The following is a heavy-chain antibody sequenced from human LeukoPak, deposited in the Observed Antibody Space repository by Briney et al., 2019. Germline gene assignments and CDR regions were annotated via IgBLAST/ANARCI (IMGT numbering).Heavy chain of an antibody. Sequence: GGSLRLSCAASGFTFSSYWMHWVRQAPGKGLVWVSRINSDGRSTSYADSVKGRFTISRDNAKNTLYLQMNSLRAEDTAVYYCARAKGYCSSTSCYTNWFDPWGQGTLVTVSS. J-gene: IGHJ5*02. V-gene: IGHV3-74*01. D-gene: IGHD2-2*01. CDR2: INSDGRST. CDR3: ARAKGYCSSTSCYTNWFDP. CDR1: GFTFSSYW.